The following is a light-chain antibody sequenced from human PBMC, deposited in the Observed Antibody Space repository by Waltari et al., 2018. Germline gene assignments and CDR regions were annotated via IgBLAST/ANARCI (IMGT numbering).Light chain of an antibody. Sequence: QSVLTQPPSVSAAPGQRVTIPCSGGSPNIGNNYVSCYRQFPGTAPKPLISENTGCPPRRPWLSSVSRSSPSATLDITGLQAGDEADYYCGTWDSSLSGAVFGGGTHLTVL. CDR1: SPNIGNNY. J-gene: IGLJ7*01. CDR2: ENT. CDR3: GTWDSSLSGAV. V-gene: IGLV1-51*02.